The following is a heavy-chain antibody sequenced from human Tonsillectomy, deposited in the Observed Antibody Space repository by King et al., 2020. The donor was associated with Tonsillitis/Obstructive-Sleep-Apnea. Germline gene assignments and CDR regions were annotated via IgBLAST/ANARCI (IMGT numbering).Heavy chain of an antibody. CDR1: GYTFTSYY. V-gene: IGHV1-46*01. Sequence: QLVQSGAEVKKPGASVKVSCKASGYTFTSYYMHWVRQAPGQGLEWMGLINPSGGSTIYAQNFQGRVTMTRDTSTSTVYMELRSLRSEDSAVYYCARGVQQMAFDYWGQGPLVTVSS. D-gene: IGHD6-13*01. CDR3: ARGVQQMAFDY. CDR2: INPSGGST. J-gene: IGHJ4*02.